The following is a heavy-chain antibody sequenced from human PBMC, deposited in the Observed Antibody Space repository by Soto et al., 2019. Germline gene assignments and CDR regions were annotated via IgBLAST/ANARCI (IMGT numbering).Heavy chain of an antibody. D-gene: IGHD1-20*01. CDR1: GFTFSSYS. V-gene: IGHV3-21*01. CDR2: ISSSSSYI. Sequence: PGWSLRLSCAASGFTFSSYSMNWVRQAPGKGLEWVSSISSSSSYIYYADSVKGRFTISRDNAKNSLYLQMNSLRAEDTAVYYCARGYHRGLAYYYYGMDVWGQGTTVTVSS. J-gene: IGHJ6*02. CDR3: ARGYHRGLAYYYYGMDV.